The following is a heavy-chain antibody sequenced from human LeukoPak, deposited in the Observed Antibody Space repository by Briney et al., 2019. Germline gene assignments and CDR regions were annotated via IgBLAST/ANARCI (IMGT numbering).Heavy chain of an antibody. V-gene: IGHV3-30*02. CDR1: GFTFSSYG. CDR3: AKSYYYGSGSYYKPPYFDY. D-gene: IGHD3-10*01. Sequence: GGSLRLSCAASGFTFSSYGMHWVRQAPGKGLEWVAVIWYDGSNKYYADSVKGRFTISRDNSKNTLYLQMNSLRAEDTAVYYCAKSYYYGSGSYYKPPYFDYWGQGTLVTVSS. CDR2: IWYDGSNK. J-gene: IGHJ4*02.